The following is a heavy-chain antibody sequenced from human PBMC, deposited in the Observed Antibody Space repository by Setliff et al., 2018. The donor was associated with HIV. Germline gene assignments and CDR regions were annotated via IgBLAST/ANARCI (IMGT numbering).Heavy chain of an antibody. CDR3: ARLSCTDGNCFPYNWFDP. CDR1: GYTFTNSD. D-gene: IGHD2-15*01. V-gene: IGHV1-8*02. J-gene: IGHJ5*02. CDR2: MNPNSGNT. Sequence: ASVKVSCKASGYTFTNSDINWVRQATGQGLEWMGWMNPNSGNTGYAQKFQGRVIMTRDTSITTAYMELSSLRSDDTAVYYCARLSCTDGNCFPYNWFDPWGQGTLVTVSS.